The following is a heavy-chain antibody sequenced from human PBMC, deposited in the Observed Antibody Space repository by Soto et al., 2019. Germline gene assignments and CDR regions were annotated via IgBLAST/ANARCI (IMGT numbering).Heavy chain of an antibody. CDR2: IYYSGST. V-gene: IGHV4-59*01. CDR3: ARGGPSGWTYYFDY. Sequence: SETLSLTCTVSGGSISSYYWSWIRRPPGKGLEWIGYIYYSGSTNYNPSLKSRVTISVDTSKNQFSLKLSSVTAADTAVYYCARGGPSGWTYYFDYWGQGTLVTVSS. CDR1: GGSISSYY. D-gene: IGHD6-19*01. J-gene: IGHJ4*02.